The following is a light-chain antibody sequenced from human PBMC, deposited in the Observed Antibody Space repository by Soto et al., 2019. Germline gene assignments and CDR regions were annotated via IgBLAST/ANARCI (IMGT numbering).Light chain of an antibody. J-gene: IGKJ4*01. CDR2: ATS. V-gene: IGKV3-15*01. Sequence: EIVVTQSPATLSVSPGERATLSCRASQSVGTNLAWYQQKPGQAPRLLIFATSTRATGVPARFSGSGSGTEFTLTISSLQSEDFAVYYCQQYGDWPLTFGGGAKVEIE. CDR3: QQYGDWPLT. CDR1: QSVGTN.